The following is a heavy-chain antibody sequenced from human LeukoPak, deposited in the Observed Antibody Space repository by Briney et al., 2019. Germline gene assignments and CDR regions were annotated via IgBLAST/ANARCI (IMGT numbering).Heavy chain of an antibody. D-gene: IGHD6-13*01. CDR1: GGTFSSYA. Sequence: GASVKVSCKASGGTFSSYAFSWVRQAPGQGLEWMGGIIPIFGTANYAQKFQGRVTITTDESTSTAYMELSSLRSEDTAVYYCARFSSSWYIFDYWGQGTLVTVSS. V-gene: IGHV1-69*05. CDR3: ARFSSSWYIFDY. J-gene: IGHJ4*02. CDR2: IIPIFGTA.